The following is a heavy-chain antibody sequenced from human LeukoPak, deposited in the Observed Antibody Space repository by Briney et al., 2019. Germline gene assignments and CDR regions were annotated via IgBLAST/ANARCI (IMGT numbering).Heavy chain of an antibody. CDR3: ARLTMIATYYFDY. V-gene: IGHV4-30-2*01. CDR2: IYHSGST. J-gene: IGHJ4*02. D-gene: IGHD3-22*01. CDR1: GGSISSGGYS. Sequence: SQTLSLTCAVSGGSISSGGYSWSWIRQPPGKGLEWIGYIYHSGSTYYNPSLKSRVTISVDRSKNQFSLKLSSVTAADTAVYYCARLTMIATYYFDYWGQGTLVTVS.